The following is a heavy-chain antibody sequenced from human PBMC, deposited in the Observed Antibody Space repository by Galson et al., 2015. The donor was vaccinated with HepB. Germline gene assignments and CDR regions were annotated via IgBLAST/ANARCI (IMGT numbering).Heavy chain of an antibody. D-gene: IGHD3/OR15-3a*01. CDR1: GFSLKTSGMC. CDR3: ARVRQLDTYGPDV. J-gene: IGHJ4*02. CDR2: IDWDNDK. Sequence: PALVKPTQTLTLTCTFSGFSLKTSGMCVTWIRQPPGKALEWLARIDWDNDKYYSTSLKTRLTISQDTSKNQVVLTMANMGPLDTGTYFCARVRQLDTYGPDVWGQGTLATVSS. V-gene: IGHV2-70*11.